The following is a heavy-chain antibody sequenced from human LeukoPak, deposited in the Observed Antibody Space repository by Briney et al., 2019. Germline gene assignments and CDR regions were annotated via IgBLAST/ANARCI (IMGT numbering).Heavy chain of an antibody. CDR1: WYRFTSYW. V-gene: IGHV5-51*01. D-gene: IGHD3-22*01. CDR3: ARQHYDSSDLFDY. CDR2: IYPGDSDT. J-gene: IGHJ4*02. Sequence: PGGSLEISLQGSWYRFTSYWIGWVRPMPGKGLEGMGIIYPGDSDTRYSPSFQGQVTISADKSISTAYLQWSSLKASDTAMYYCARQHYDSSDLFDYWGQGTLVTVSS.